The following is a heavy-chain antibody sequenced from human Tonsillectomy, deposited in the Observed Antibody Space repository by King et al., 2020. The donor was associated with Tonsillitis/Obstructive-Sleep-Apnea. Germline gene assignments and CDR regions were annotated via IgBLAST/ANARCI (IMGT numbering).Heavy chain of an antibody. J-gene: IGHJ3*02. CDR3: AREGIYDSNGDADAFDI. CDR2: ISYDGTKK. D-gene: IGHD3-22*01. CDR1: GFTFSTYA. V-gene: IGHV3-30*04. Sequence: VQLVESGGGVVQPGRSLRLSCAASGFTFSTYAIHWVRQGPGKGLEWVAVISYDGTKKYYADSVKGRFTISRDNSENTLYLQMNSLRAEDTAVYYCAREGIYDSNGDADAFDIWGQGTMVTVSS.